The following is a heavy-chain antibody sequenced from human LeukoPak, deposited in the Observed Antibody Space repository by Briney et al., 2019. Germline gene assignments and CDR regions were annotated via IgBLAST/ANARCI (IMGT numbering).Heavy chain of an antibody. CDR2: ISSSNNYI. CDR1: GFTFSSYS. J-gene: IGHJ6*03. CDR3: ARGSSSGWYYSHMDV. D-gene: IGHD6-19*01. V-gene: IGHV3-21*01. Sequence: GSLRLSCAASGFTFSSYSMNWVRQAPGKGLEWVSSISSSNNYIYYADSVKGPFTISRDNAKNSLYLQMNSLTVEDTAVYYCARGSSSGWYYSHMDVWGKGTTVIVSS.